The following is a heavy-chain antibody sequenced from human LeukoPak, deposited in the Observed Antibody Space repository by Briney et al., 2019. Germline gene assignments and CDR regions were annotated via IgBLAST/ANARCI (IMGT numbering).Heavy chain of an antibody. CDR2: ISAYNGNT. CDR1: GYTFTGYG. D-gene: IGHD4-17*01. J-gene: IGHJ5*02. Sequence: ASVKVSCKASGYTFTGYGISWVRQAPGQGLEWMGWISAYNGNTNYAQKLQGRVTMTTDTSTSTAYMELRSLRSDDTAVYYCARAGTPYGDYGPNDPWGQGTLVTVSS. V-gene: IGHV1-18*01. CDR3: ARAGTPYGDYGPNDP.